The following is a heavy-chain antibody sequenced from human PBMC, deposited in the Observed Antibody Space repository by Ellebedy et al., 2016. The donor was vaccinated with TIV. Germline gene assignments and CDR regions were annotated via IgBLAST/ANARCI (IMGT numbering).Heavy chain of an antibody. D-gene: IGHD6-6*01. CDR1: GGSISSYY. V-gene: IGHV4-59*13. Sequence: SETLSLXXTVSGGSISSYYWSWIRQPPGKGLEWIGYIYYSGSTNYNPSLKSRVTISVDTSKNQFSLKLGSVTAANTAVYYCARVGIAARQTYFDYWGQGTLVTVSS. CDR2: IYYSGST. CDR3: ARVGIAARQTYFDY. J-gene: IGHJ4*02.